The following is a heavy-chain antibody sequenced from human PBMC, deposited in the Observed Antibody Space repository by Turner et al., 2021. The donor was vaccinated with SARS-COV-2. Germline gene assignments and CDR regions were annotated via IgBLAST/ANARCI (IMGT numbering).Heavy chain of an antibody. V-gene: IGHV3-66*01. CDR1: GFTVSSNY. D-gene: IGHD6-6*01. CDR2: IYSGGST. CDR3: ARVGIAARPDFDY. Sequence: EVQLVESGGNLVQPGGSLRLSCAVSGFTVSSNYMSWVRQAPGKGLEWVLVIYSGGSTYYADSVKGRFTISRDNSKNILYLQMNSLRAEDTAVYYCARVGIAARPDFDYWGQGTLVTVSS. J-gene: IGHJ4*02.